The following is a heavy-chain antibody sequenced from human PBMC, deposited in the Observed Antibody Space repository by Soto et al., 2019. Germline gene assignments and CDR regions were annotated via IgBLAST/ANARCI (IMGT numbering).Heavy chain of an antibody. Sequence: GESLKISCKGSGYSFTSYWIGWVRQMPGKGLEWMGIIYPGDSDTRYSPSFQGQVTISADKSISTAYLQWSSLKASDTAMYYCARAGGYCSGGSCYDRPWSWYFDLWGRGTLVTVSS. CDR3: ARAGGYCSGGSCYDRPWSWYFDL. CDR2: IYPGDSDT. CDR1: GYSFTSYW. J-gene: IGHJ2*01. V-gene: IGHV5-51*01. D-gene: IGHD2-15*01.